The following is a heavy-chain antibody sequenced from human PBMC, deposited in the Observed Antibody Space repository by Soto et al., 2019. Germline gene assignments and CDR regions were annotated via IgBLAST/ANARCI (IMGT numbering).Heavy chain of an antibody. CDR2: IYYSGST. J-gene: IGHJ4*02. D-gene: IGHD6-13*01. V-gene: IGHV4-31*02. CDR1: RGSISSGGYY. CDR3: ARSKDSSSWYPYLDY. Sequence: SETLSLTCTVSRGSISSGGYYWSWIRQHPGKGLEWIGYIYYSGSTYYNPSLKSRVTISVDTSKNQFSLKLSSVTAADTAVYYCARSKDSSSWYPYLDYWGEGTLVTVSS.